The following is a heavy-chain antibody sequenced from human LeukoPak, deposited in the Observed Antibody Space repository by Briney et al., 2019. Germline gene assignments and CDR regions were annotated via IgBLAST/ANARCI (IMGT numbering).Heavy chain of an antibody. Sequence: SETLSPTCTVSGGSISSGSYYWSWIRQPPGKGLEWIGNINYSGITNSNPSLKSRATLSVDMSRKHFFLDLSSVTAADTAVYYCARGQGATVPQVGKNWFDPWGQGTRVIVSS. CDR1: GGSISSGSYY. J-gene: IGHJ5*02. CDR2: INYSGIT. CDR3: ARGQGATVPQVGKNWFDP. D-gene: IGHD1-26*01. V-gene: IGHV4-61*03.